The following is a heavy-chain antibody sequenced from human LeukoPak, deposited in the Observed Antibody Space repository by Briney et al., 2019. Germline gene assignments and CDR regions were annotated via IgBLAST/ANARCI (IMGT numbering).Heavy chain of an antibody. CDR2: INHSGST. CDR3: ARGIEAARPNPLYYFDY. V-gene: IGHV4-34*01. Sequence: PSETLSLTCAVYGGSFSGYYWSWIRQPPGKGLEWIGEINHSGSTNYNPSLKSRVTISVDTSKNQFSLKLSSVTAADTAVYYCARGIEAARPNPLYYFDYWGQGTLVTVSS. CDR1: GGSFSGYY. J-gene: IGHJ4*02. D-gene: IGHD6-6*01.